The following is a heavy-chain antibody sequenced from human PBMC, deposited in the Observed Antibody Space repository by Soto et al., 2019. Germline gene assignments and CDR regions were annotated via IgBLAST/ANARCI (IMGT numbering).Heavy chain of an antibody. D-gene: IGHD4-17*01. Sequence: SVKVSCKASGGSLSNYGISWVRQAPGQGLEWMGGIIPVFGTANYAQKFQGRVTITADESTNIVYMDVTSLRSEDTAVYYCARGDATKIVVTTYYAMDVWGQGTTVTVS. CDR3: ARGDATKIVVTTYYAMDV. CDR1: GGSLSNYG. V-gene: IGHV1-69*13. J-gene: IGHJ6*02. CDR2: IIPVFGTA.